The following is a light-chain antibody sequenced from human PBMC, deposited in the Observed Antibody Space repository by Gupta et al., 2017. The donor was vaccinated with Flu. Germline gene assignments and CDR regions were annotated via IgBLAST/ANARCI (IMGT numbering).Light chain of an antibody. CDR1: QTISNN. V-gene: IGKV3-15*01. CDR3: QDYYKWPSWT. Sequence: EIVMTQSPSTLSVSPGERATLSCRASQTISNNLAWYQQKPGQAPRLLVLGASTMVKGIPARFSRSGCGTEFTLTIGRRQSEDFAVYYCQDYYKWPSWTFGPGTKVEIK. J-gene: IGKJ1*01. CDR2: GAS.